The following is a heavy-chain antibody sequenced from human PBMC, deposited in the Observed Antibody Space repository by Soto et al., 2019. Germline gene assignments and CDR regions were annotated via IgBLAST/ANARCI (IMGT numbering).Heavy chain of an antibody. CDR2: INAGNGNT. V-gene: IGHV1-3*01. CDR3: ARLVAPYYFDY. J-gene: IGHJ4*02. Sequence: QVQLVQSGAEVKKPGASVKVSCKASGYTFTSYAMHWVRQAPGQRLEWMGWINAGNGNTKYSQKFQGRVTITRDTSASTAYIELSSLRSEDTAVYYWARLVAPYYFDYWGQVTLVTGSS. D-gene: IGHD2-2*01. CDR1: GYTFTSYA.